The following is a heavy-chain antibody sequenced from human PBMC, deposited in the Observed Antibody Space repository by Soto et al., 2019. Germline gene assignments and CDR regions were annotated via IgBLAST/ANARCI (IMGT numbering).Heavy chain of an antibody. CDR2: INPNSGGT. Sequence: QVQLVQSGAEVKKPGASVKVSCKASGYTFTGYYMHWVRQAPGQGLEWMGWINPNSGGTNYAQKFQGWVTMTRDTSISTAYMELSRLRSDDTAVYYCARESLIAAAGTTPQFDYWGQGTLVTVSS. CDR1: GYTFTGYY. D-gene: IGHD6-13*01. CDR3: ARESLIAAAGTTPQFDY. J-gene: IGHJ4*02. V-gene: IGHV1-2*04.